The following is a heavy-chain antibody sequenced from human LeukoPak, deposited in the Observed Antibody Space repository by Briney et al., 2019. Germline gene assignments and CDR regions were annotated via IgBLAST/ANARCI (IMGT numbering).Heavy chain of an antibody. CDR2: INPNSGDT. CDR1: GYTFTDYY. V-gene: IGHV1-2*02. Sequence: ASVKVSCKASGYTFTDYYVHWVRQAPGQGLEWMGWINPNSGDTNCAQKFQGRVTMTRDTSISTAYVDLSRLRSDDTAVYYCARVLGMITFGRVHAPFDYWGQGTLVTVSS. D-gene: IGHD3-16*01. J-gene: IGHJ4*02. CDR3: ARVLGMITFGRVHAPFDY.